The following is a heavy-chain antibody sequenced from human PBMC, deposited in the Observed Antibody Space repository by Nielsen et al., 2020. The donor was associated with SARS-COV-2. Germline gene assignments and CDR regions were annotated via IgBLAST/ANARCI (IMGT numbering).Heavy chain of an antibody. CDR2: ISSSSSYT. V-gene: IGHV3-11*03. J-gene: IGHJ6*02. Sequence: GESLKISCAASGFTFSDYYMSWIRQAPGKGLEWVSYISSSSSYTNYADSVKGRFTISRDNAKNSLYLQMNSLRAEDTAVYYCARQDILTGYFNYYYYGMDVWCQGTTVTVSS. CDR3: ARQDILTGYFNYYYYGMDV. D-gene: IGHD3-9*01. CDR1: GFTFSDYY.